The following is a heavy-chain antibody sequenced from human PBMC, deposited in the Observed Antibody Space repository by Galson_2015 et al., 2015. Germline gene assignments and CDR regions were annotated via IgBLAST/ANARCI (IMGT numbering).Heavy chain of an antibody. CDR1: GYTFTGYY. V-gene: IGHV1-2*04. CDR2: INPNSGGT. CDR3: ARDALEITRYCSGGSCKGSYFDY. J-gene: IGHJ4*02. D-gene: IGHD2-15*01. Sequence: SVKVSCKASGYTFTGYYMHWVRQAPGQGLEWMGWINPNSGGTNYAQKFQGWVTMTRDTSISTAYMELSRLRSDDTAVYYCARDALEITRYCSGGSCKGSYFDYWGQGTLVTVSS.